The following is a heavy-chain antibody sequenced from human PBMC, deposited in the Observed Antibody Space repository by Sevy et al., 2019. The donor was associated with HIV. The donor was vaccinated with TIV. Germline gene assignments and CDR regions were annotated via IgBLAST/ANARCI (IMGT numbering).Heavy chain of an antibody. V-gene: IGHV3-23*01. D-gene: IGHD2-8*01. CDR3: AREGCTKPHDY. J-gene: IGHJ4*02. CDR2: LSFGCGEI. CDR1: GFTFSKYS. Sequence: RGCLRLSCAASGFTFSKYSMSWVRQPPGKGLEWVSTLSFGCGEINYADSVKGRFTISRDNSKSSVYLQMNNLRPEDTAVHYCAREGCTKPHDYWGQGTLVPVSS.